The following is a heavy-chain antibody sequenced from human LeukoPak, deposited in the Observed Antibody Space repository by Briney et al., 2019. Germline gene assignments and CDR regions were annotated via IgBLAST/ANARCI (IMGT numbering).Heavy chain of an antibody. CDR3: ARGTGTTAY. J-gene: IGHJ4*02. Sequence: PSETLSLTCTVSVGSISIDYCSWIRQPPGKGQEWVGYIYYSGSTNYNPSLKSRVTISVDTSKNQFSLKLSSVTTADTAVYYCARGTGTTAYWGQGTLVTVAS. CDR2: IYYSGST. D-gene: IGHD1-1*01. V-gene: IGHV4-59*01. CDR1: VGSISIDY.